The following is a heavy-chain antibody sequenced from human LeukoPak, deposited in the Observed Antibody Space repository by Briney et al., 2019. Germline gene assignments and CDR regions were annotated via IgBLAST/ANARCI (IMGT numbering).Heavy chain of an antibody. J-gene: IGHJ4*02. D-gene: IGHD3-22*01. CDR2: VNHSGGT. Sequence: SETLSLTCAVYGGSFSAYYWSWIRQPPGKGLEWIGEVNHSGGTNYNPSLKSRVTISVDTSKNQFSLKLSSVTAADTAVYYCARHGTHYYYDSSGSFDYWGQGTLVTVSS. CDR1: GGSFSAYY. V-gene: IGHV4-34*01. CDR3: ARHGTHYYYDSSGSFDY.